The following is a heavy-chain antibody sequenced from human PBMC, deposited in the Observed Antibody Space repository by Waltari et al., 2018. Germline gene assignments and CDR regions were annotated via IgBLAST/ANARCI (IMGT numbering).Heavy chain of an antibody. Sequence: QVQLVQSGAEVKKPGASMKVSCKASGYNFSTYDITWVRQAPGQGLEWMGWISVNNGNTNYAQQFQGRCTMTTDTSTKTAYMELRSLRSEYTAVYYCARDRRRFGSGVADGCDFWGQGTIVTVSS. V-gene: IGHV1-18*01. J-gene: IGHJ3*01. CDR3: ARDRRRFGSGVADGCDF. D-gene: IGHD3-3*01. CDR1: GYNFSTYD. CDR2: ISVNNGNT.